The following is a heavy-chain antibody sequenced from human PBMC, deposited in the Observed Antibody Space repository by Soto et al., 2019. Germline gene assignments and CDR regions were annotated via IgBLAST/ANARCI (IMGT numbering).Heavy chain of an antibody. CDR2: ISGSGDST. Sequence: RGGSLRLSCAASGFTFRSYAMNWVRQAPGKGPEWVSGISGSGDSTYHANSVKGRFTISRDNSKNTLYLQVNSLRVEDTAVYYCAKGFGASHSTFDSWGQGTLVTVSS. J-gene: IGHJ4*02. V-gene: IGHV3-23*01. CDR1: GFTFRSYA. D-gene: IGHD3-16*01. CDR3: AKGFGASHSTFDS.